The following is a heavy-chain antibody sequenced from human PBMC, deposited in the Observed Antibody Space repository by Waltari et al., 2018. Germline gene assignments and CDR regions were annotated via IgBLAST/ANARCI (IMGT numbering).Heavy chain of an antibody. D-gene: IGHD3-10*01. CDR2: IYTSGST. CDR1: GGSISSYY. Sequence: QVQLQESVPGLVKPSETLSLTCTVSGGSISSYYWSWIRQPAGKGLEWIGRIYTSGSTNYNPSLKSRVTMSVDTSKNQFSLKLSSVTAADTAVYYCARYIRKRGYYYMDVWGKGTTVTISS. J-gene: IGHJ6*03. CDR3: ARYIRKRGYYYMDV. V-gene: IGHV4-4*07.